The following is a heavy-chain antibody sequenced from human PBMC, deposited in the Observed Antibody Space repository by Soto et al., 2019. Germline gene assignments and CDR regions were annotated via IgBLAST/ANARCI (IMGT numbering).Heavy chain of an antibody. D-gene: IGHD7-27*01. CDR1: GFTVSSNY. CDR3: GRLNWVPAWYFDY. CDR2: IYSGGST. Sequence: GGSLRLSCAASGFTVSSNYMSWVRQAPGKGLEWVSVIYSGGSTYYADSVKGRFTISRDNSKNTLYLQMNSLRAEDTAVCYCGRLNWVPAWYFDYWGQGTLVTVSS. J-gene: IGHJ4*02. V-gene: IGHV3-66*04.